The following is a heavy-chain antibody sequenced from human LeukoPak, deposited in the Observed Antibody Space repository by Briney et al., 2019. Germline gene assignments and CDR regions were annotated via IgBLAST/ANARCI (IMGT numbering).Heavy chain of an antibody. J-gene: IGHJ5*02. Sequence: GSLRLSCGASGCTFSSYAMSWVRQAPGKGLEWVSAISGSGGSTYYADSVKGRFTISRDNSKNTLYLQMNSLRAEDTAVYYCAKMGELDWFDPWGQGTLVTVSS. V-gene: IGHV3-23*01. CDR1: GCTFSSYA. D-gene: IGHD1-7*01. CDR3: AKMGELDWFDP. CDR2: ISGSGGST.